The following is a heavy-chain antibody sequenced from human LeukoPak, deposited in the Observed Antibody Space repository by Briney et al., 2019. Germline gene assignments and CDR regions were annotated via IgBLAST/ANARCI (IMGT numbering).Heavy chain of an antibody. CDR2: ITTSGTST. CDR3: VVHSATSCY. CDR1: GFTFSSYE. Sequence: GGSLRLSCATSGFTFSSYEMNWVRQAPGKGLEWISYITTSGTSTYYADSVKGRFTISRDNGKTALSLQMNSLRAEDTAVYYCVVHSATSCYWGQGTLITVSS. D-gene: IGHD1-26*01. J-gene: IGHJ4*02. V-gene: IGHV3-48*03.